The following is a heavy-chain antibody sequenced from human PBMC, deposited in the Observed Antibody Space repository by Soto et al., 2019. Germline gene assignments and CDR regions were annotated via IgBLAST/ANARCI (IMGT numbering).Heavy chain of an antibody. Sequence: GGSLRLSCAASGFTFSSYAMHWVRQAPGKGLEWVAVISYDGSNKYYADSVKGRFTISRDNSKNTLYLQMNSLRAEDTAVYYCARESTAHHCSSTSCYAMDYYYYGMDVWGQGTTVTVSS. CDR1: GFTFSSYA. V-gene: IGHV3-30-3*01. D-gene: IGHD2-2*01. J-gene: IGHJ6*02. CDR3: ARESTAHHCSSTSCYAMDYYYYGMDV. CDR2: ISYDGSNK.